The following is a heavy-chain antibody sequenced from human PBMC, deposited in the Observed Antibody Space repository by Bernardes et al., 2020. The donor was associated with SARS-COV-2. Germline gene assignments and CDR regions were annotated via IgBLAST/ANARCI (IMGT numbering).Heavy chain of an antibody. D-gene: IGHD3-3*02. Sequence: ASVTVSCKSSGYTFPYYYIHSLRQAPGQGLDWMGRINPHDCGPNSAQKFQGRVILARDTSITTAYMELNRLTSDDTAIYYCARSYNSIFSAFEIFSAFEIWGQGTMVTVSS. J-gene: IGHJ3*02. CDR2: INPHDCGP. V-gene: IGHV1-2*06. CDR1: GYTFPYYY. CDR3: ARSYNSIFSAFEIFSAFEI.